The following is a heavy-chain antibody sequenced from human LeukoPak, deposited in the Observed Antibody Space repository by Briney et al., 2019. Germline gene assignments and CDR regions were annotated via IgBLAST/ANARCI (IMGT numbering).Heavy chain of an antibody. CDR1: GYSFTDYW. CDR3: ARHSGSSSSGADY. D-gene: IGHD6-6*01. J-gene: IGHJ4*02. CDR2: IYPGDSDT. V-gene: IGHV5-51*01. Sequence: GESLKISCKGFGYSFTDYWIDWVRQMPGKGLEWMGIIYPGDSDTRYSPSFQGQVTISADESISTAYLQWSSLKASDTAMYYCARHSGSSSSGADYWGRGTLVTVSS.